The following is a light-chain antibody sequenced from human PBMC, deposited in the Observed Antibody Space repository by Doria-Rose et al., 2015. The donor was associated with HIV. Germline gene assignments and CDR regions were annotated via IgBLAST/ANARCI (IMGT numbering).Light chain of an antibody. CDR1: QSFSSTY. CDR2: DGS. Sequence: EIVMTQSPGTLSLSPGERATLSCRASQSFSSTYLAWYQQKPGHAPSLLIYDGSTRATGSPDRFSASGSGTDFTLTINRLEPEDFALYYCHQYGTSWTFGQGTKVEI. V-gene: IGKV3-20*01. CDR3: HQYGTSWT. J-gene: IGKJ1*01.